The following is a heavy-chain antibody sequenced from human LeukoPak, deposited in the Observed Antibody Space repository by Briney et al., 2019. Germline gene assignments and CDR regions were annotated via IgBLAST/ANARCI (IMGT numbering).Heavy chain of an antibody. J-gene: IGHJ4*02. CDR3: ARGKGSWYYFDS. D-gene: IGHD6-13*01. CDR2: IGAAGDS. CDR1: GFTFSSYD. Sequence: GGSLRLSCAASGFTFSSYDMHWVRQVTGKGLEWVSTIGAAGDSYYPGSVKGRFTISRENARSSLYLQLNSLRAGDTAVYYCARGKGSWYYFDSWGQGTPVTVSS. V-gene: IGHV3-13*01.